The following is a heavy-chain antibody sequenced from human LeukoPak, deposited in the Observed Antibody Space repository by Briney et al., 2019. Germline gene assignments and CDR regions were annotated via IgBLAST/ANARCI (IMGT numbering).Heavy chain of an antibody. J-gene: IGHJ4*02. CDR1: GFTFSSYA. CDR2: IWYDGSNK. V-gene: IGHV3-33*01. D-gene: IGHD3-22*01. CDR3: ARVAMSDSSGYCDY. Sequence: AGGSLRLSCAASGFTFSSYAMHWVRQAPGKGLEWVAVIWYDGSNKYYADSVKGRFTIPRDNSENTLYLQMNSLRAEDTALYYCARVAMSDSSGYCDYWGQGTLVTVSS.